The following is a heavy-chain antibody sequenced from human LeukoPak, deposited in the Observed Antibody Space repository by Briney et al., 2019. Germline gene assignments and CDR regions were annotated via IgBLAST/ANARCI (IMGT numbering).Heavy chain of an antibody. CDR1: GFTVSNYW. Sequence: GSRRPARAANGFTVSNYWMHCVRQPPRDGLGWVSRINSDGSSTYYADSVKGRFTISRDNSKNTLYLQMSSLRAEDTAVYYCVRDVYYDSSGYRTAEYFQHWGQGTLVTVSS. V-gene: IGHV3-74*01. J-gene: IGHJ1*01. CDR3: VRDVYYDSSGYRTAEYFQH. D-gene: IGHD3-22*01. CDR2: INSDGSST.